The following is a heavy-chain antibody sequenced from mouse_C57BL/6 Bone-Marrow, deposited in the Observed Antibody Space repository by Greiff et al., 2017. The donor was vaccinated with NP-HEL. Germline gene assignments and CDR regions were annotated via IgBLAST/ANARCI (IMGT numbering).Heavy chain of an antibody. V-gene: IGHV1-39*01. CDR2: INPNYGTT. J-gene: IGHJ4*01. CDR1: GYSFTDYN. CDR3: ARSGSSGYYAMDY. D-gene: IGHD3-2*02. Sequence: EVQLQQSGPELVKPGASVKISCKASGYSFTDYNMNWVKQSPGKSLEWIGVINPNYGTTSYNQKFKGKATLTVDQSSSTAYMQLNSLTYEDAAVYYWARSGSSGYYAMDYWGQGTSVTVSS.